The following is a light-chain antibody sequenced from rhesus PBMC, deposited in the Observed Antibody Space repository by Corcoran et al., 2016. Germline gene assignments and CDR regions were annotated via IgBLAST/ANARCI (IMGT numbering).Light chain of an antibody. Sequence: DIQMTQSPSSLSASVGDKVTITCRASQGISSWLAWYQQKPGKAPNLLISKSSILQSGVPSRFTGSGAGTDNTITISSLQHEDFATYYCQQGYNTPRTFGQGTKVEVK. CDR1: QGISSW. CDR3: QQGYNTPRT. CDR2: KSS. V-gene: IGKV1-18*01. J-gene: IGKJ1*01.